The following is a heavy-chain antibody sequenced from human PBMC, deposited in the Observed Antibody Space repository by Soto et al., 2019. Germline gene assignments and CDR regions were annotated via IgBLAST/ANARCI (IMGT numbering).Heavy chain of an antibody. CDR2: VYHNGTS. CDR1: GGSIRSTNW. V-gene: IGHV4-4*02. CDR3: ARDLDRYCSVTSCHAMDV. D-gene: IGHD2-15*01. Sequence: SETLSLTCVVSGGSIRSTNWWAWVRQTPGKGLEWIGEVYHNGTSNYNPSLKGRATISVDTSKDQVSLRLNSVIDADTAVYYCARDLDRYCSVTSCHAMDVWGQGTPVTVS. J-gene: IGHJ6*02.